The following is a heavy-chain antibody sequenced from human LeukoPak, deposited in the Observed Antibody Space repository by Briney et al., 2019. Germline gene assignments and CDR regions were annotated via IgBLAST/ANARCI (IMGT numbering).Heavy chain of an antibody. Sequence: PGGSLRLSCAASGFTFNTYGTHWVRQAPGKGLGWVAALSYDGSDKWYTDSVKGRFTISRDNAKNSLYLQMNSLRAEDTAVYFCARRGYSDYPLYYFDFWGQGTLVTVSS. V-gene: IGHV3-30*03. D-gene: IGHD5-12*01. J-gene: IGHJ4*02. CDR3: ARRGYSDYPLYYFDF. CDR2: LSYDGSDK. CDR1: GFTFNTYG.